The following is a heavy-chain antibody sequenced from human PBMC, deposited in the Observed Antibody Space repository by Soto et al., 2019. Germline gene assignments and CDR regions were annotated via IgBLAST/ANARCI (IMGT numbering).Heavy chain of an antibody. D-gene: IGHD3-22*01. CDR3: AKGLTYYYDSSGYYYVY. CDR2: ISGSGGST. Sequence: GGSLRLSCAASGFTFSSYAMSWVRQAPGKGLEWVSAISGSGGSTYYADSVKGRFTISRDNSKNTLYLQMNSLRAEDTAVYYCAKGLTYYYDSSGYYYVYWGQGTLVTVSS. CDR1: GFTFSSYA. V-gene: IGHV3-23*01. J-gene: IGHJ4*02.